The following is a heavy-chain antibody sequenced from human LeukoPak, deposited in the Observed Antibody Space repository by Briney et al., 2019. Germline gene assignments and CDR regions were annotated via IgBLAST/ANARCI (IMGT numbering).Heavy chain of an antibody. CDR2: ISSSSSTI. CDR3: ARDRRFLEWYTEYYFDY. CDR1: GFTFSSYS. D-gene: IGHD3-3*01. V-gene: IGHV3-48*01. Sequence: GGSLRLSCAASGFTFSSYSMNWVRQAPGKGLEWVSYISSSSSTIYYADSVKGRFTISRDNAKNSLYLQMNSLRAEDTAVYYCARDRRFLEWYTEYYFDYWGQGTLVTVSS. J-gene: IGHJ4*02.